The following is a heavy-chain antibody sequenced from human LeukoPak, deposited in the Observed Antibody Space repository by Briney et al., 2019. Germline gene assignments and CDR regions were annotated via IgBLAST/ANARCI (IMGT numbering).Heavy chain of an antibody. V-gene: IGHV4-39*02. CDR1: GGSISSSSYY. CDR2: IYYSGST. J-gene: IGHJ4*02. Sequence: SETLSLTCTVSGGSISSSSYYWGWIRQPPGKGLEWIGSIYYSGSTYYNPSLKSRVTISVDTSKNQFSLKLSSVTAADTAVYYCARDLAHRGGGYWGQGTLVTVSS. CDR3: ARDLAHRGGGY. D-gene: IGHD1-14*01.